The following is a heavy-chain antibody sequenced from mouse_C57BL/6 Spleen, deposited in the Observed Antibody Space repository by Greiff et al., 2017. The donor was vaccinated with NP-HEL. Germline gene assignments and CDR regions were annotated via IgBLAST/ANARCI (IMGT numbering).Heavy chain of an antibody. CDR1: GYTFTSYW. CDR2: IHPSDSDT. Sequence: VQLQQPGAELVKPGASVKVSCKASGYTFTSYWMHWVKQRPGQGLEWIGRIHPSDSDTNYNQKFKGKATLTVDKSSSTAYMQLSRLTSEDSAVYYCARLTTIVARGFDYWGQGTTLTVSS. V-gene: IGHV1-74*01. D-gene: IGHD1-1*01. J-gene: IGHJ2*01. CDR3: ARLTTIVARGFDY.